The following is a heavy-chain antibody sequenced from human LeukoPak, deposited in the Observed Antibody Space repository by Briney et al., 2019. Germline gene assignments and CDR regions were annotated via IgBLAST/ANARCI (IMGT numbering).Heavy chain of an antibody. D-gene: IGHD6-6*01. CDR1: GYTFEIYG. CDR2: ISGHNNNA. V-gene: IGHV1-18*01. Sequence: ASVKVSCKASGYTFEIYGIMWVRQAPGQGLEWMGWISGHNNNAKYAQKVQGRVTMTTDTSTGTAYLEMRSLTSDDTAVYYCARSDVLPGDYWGQGTLVTVSS. CDR3: ARSDVLPGDY. J-gene: IGHJ4*02.